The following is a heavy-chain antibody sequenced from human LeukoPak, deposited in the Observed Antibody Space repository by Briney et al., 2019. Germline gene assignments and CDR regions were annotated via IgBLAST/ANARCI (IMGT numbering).Heavy chain of an antibody. CDR3: APTIRMDTAMIYYIDS. CDR2: ISGSGGST. Sequence: GGSLRLSCAASGFTFSSYAMSSVRQAPGKGLEWVSAISGSGGSTYYADSVKGRFTISRDNSKNTLYLQMNSLRAEDTAVYYCAPTIRMDTAMIYYIDSSGAGTLVTASP. J-gene: IGHJ4*01. D-gene: IGHD5-18*01. CDR1: GFTFSSYA. V-gene: IGHV3-23*01.